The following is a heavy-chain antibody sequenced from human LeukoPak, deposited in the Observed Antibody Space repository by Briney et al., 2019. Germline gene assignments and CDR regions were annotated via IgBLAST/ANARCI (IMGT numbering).Heavy chain of an antibody. CDR1: GGSISSSNW. V-gene: IGHV4-4*02. J-gene: IGHJ4*02. Sequence: PSGTLSLTCRVSGGSISSSNWWSWVRQPPGKGLEWIGEIYHSGSTNYNPSLKSRVTISVDKSKNQFSLKLSSVTAADTAVYYCARDRQMATQSAFEYWGQGTLVTVSS. D-gene: IGHD5-24*01. CDR3: ARDRQMATQSAFEY. CDR2: IYHSGST.